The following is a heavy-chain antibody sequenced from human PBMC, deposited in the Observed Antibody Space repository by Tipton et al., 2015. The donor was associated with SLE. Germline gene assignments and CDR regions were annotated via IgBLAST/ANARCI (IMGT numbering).Heavy chain of an antibody. J-gene: IGHJ6*03. V-gene: IGHV3-30*18. CDR3: AKAWGLGYCSSGSCWSMDV. D-gene: IGHD2-15*01. CDR2: ISYDGSNK. CDR1: GFTFSSYG. Sequence: SLRLSCAASGFTFSSYGMHWVRQAPGKGLEWVAVISYDGSNKYYADSVKGRFTISRDNSKNTLYLQMNSLRAEDTAVYYCAKAWGLGYCSSGSCWSMDVWGKGTTVTVSS.